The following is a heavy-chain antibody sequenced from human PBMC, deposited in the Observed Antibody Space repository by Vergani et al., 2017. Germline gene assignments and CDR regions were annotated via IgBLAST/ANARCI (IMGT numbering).Heavy chain of an antibody. CDR3: ATGYCSSTSCFGWNWFDP. J-gene: IGHJ5*02. V-gene: IGHV5-51*03. D-gene: IGHD2-2*01. CDR2: SYPGDSDT. CDR1: GYSFTSYW. Sequence: EVQLVQSGAEVKKPGESLKISCKGAGYSFTSYWIGWVRQMPGKGLEWMGISYPGDSDTRYSPSFQGQVTISADKSISTAYLQWSSLKASDTAMYYCATGYCSSTSCFGWNWFDPWGQRTLVTVSS.